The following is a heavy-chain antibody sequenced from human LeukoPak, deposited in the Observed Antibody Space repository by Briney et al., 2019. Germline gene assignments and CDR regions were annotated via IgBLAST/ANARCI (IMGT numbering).Heavy chain of an antibody. CDR1: GFTLSSYW. CDR3: VRDIGYGDY. J-gene: IGHJ4*02. Sequence: PGGSLRLSCAASGFTLSSYWMSWVRQAPGKGLEWVAGIKRDGSDKYYVDSVKGRFAISRDNPKNSLYLQMNSLRAEDTAVYYCVRDIGYGDYWGQGTLVTVSS. CDR2: IKRDGSDK. V-gene: IGHV3-7*01. D-gene: IGHD5-12*01.